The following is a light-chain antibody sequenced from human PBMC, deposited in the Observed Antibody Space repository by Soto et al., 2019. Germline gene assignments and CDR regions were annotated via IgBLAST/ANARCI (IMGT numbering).Light chain of an antibody. CDR1: SSDVGGYDL. CDR3: CSYAGTYTLI. J-gene: IGLJ2*01. CDR2: QDT. Sequence: QSALTQPASVSGSPGQSITISCTGTSSDVGGYDLVSWYQQHPGKAPKLIIYQDTQRPSGVSDRFSASKSGNTAYLTISGLQTEDEADYYCCSYAGTYTLILGGGTTLTVL. V-gene: IGLV2-23*01.